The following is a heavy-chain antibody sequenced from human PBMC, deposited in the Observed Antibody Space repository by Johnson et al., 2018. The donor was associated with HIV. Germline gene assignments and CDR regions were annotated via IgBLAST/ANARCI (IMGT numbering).Heavy chain of an antibody. V-gene: IGHV3-30*04. D-gene: IGHD1-26*01. J-gene: IGHJ3*02. CDR3: ARDSGEMWALRIAFDI. Sequence: QVQLVESGGGVVLPGRSLRLSCAASGFTFSSFTMHWVRQAPGKGLEWVAVISDDVSSTFYVDSVKGRFTISRDNSNNTLYLQMNSLRAEDTALYYCARDSGEMWALRIAFDIWGQGTMVTVSS. CDR1: GFTFSSFT. CDR2: ISDDVSST.